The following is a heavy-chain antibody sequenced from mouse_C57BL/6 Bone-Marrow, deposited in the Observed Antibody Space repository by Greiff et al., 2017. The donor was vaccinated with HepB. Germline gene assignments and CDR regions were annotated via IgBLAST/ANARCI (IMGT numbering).Heavy chain of an antibody. J-gene: IGHJ2*01. CDR3: ARSGYYYGREDY. CDR1: GYTFTSYT. D-gene: IGHD1-1*01. Sequence: VQLQQSGAELARPGASVKMSCKASGYTFTSYTMHWVKQRPGQGLEWIGYINPSSGYTKYNQKFKDKATLTADKSSSTAYMQLSSLTSEDSAVYYCARSGYYYGREDYWGQGTTLTVSS. CDR2: INPSSGYT. V-gene: IGHV1-4*01.